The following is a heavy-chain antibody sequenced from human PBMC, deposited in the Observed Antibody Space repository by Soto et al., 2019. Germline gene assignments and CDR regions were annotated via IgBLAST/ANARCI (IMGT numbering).Heavy chain of an antibody. J-gene: IGHJ5*02. CDR2: IYPGDSDT. V-gene: IGHV5-51*01. D-gene: IGHD3-22*01. CDR1: GYRFTSYW. Sequence: PGESLKISCKGSGYRFTSYWIGWVRQMPGKGLEWMGIIYPGDSDTRYSPSFQGQVTISADKSISTAYLQWSSLKASDTAMYYCARKYYYDSGSFDPWGQGTLVTVSS. CDR3: ARKYYYDSGSFDP.